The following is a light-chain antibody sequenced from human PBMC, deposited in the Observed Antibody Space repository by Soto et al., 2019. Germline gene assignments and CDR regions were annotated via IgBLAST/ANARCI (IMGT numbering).Light chain of an antibody. CDR3: YQYNNWPPYT. CDR2: GAS. Sequence: EIVMTQSPATLSVSPGERATLSCRASQSVSSNLAWYQQKPGQAPRLLIYGASTRATGIPARFSGSGSGTEFTHTTSSLQSADYAVYYCYQYNNWPPYTFGQGTQLEIK. J-gene: IGKJ2*01. CDR1: QSVSSN. V-gene: IGKV3-15*01.